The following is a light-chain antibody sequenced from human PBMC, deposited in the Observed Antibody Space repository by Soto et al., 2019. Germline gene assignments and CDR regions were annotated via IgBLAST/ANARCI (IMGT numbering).Light chain of an antibody. CDR3: QHYGSSHLT. J-gene: IGKJ4*01. CDR2: ATS. CDR1: QSVSSSY. Sequence: EIVLTQSPGTLSLSPGERATLSCRASQSVSSSYLAWYQQKPGQAPRLLIYATSTRATGIPDRFSGGGSGTEFTLTISRLEPEDFAVYYCQHYGSSHLTFGGGTKVEIK. V-gene: IGKV3-20*01.